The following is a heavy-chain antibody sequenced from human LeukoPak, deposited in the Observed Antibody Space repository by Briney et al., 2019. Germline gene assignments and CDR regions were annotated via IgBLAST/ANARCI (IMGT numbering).Heavy chain of an antibody. CDR2: ITTSSSYI. V-gene: IGHV3-21*01. CDR3: ARYGSGSYYSGDYYYYYMDV. CDR1: GFTFSTYS. Sequence: NPVGSLRLSCAASGFTFSTYSMSWVRQAPGKGLEWVSSITTSSSYIYYADSVKGRFTISRDNAKNSLYLQMNSLRAEDTAVYYCARYGSGSYYSGDYYYYYMDVWGKGTTVTVSS. J-gene: IGHJ6*03. D-gene: IGHD3-10*01.